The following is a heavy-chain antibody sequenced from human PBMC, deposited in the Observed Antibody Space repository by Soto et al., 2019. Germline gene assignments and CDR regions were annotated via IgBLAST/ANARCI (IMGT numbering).Heavy chain of an antibody. CDR1: GYTFNFYG. CDR2: ISGFNGNT. V-gene: IGHV1-18*01. CDR3: ARIGVSSGHQSPDFDS. J-gene: IGHJ4*02. D-gene: IGHD3-16*01. Sequence: ASVKVSCKASGYTFNFYGITWVRQAPGQGLEWMGWISGFNGNTNYAADLQGRVTMTTDTSTSTAYMELRGLRSDDTAVYYCARIGVSSGHQSPDFDSWGQGTLVTVSS.